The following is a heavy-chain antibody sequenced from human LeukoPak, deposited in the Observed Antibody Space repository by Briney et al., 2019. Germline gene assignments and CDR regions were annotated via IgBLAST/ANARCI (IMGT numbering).Heavy chain of an antibody. D-gene: IGHD3-16*01. V-gene: IGHV4-59*08. CDR1: GDSIRTYY. J-gene: IGHJ5*02. CDR3: ARQFALTWSDP. CDR2: ISDSGRT. Sequence: SETLSLTCTVSGDSIRTYYWSWIRQPPGKGLEWIGYISDSGRTNYNPSLKSRVSISPDTSKNQLSLRLSSVTAADTAVYYCARQFALTWSDPWGQGTLVTVSS.